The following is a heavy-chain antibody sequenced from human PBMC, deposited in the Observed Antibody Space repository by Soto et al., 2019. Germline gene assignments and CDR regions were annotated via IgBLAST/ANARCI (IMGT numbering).Heavy chain of an antibody. CDR3: AKELAAAGPLDY. J-gene: IGHJ4*02. D-gene: IGHD6-13*01. CDR2: ISAYNGNT. Sequence: QVQLVQSGAEVKKPGASVKVSCKASGYTFTSYGISWVRQAPGQGLEWMGWISAYNGNTNYAQKLQGRVTMTTDTTTKTAYKEVGSLRSDDPAGEYCAKELAAAGPLDYWGQGTLVTVSS. V-gene: IGHV1-18*01. CDR1: GYTFTSYG.